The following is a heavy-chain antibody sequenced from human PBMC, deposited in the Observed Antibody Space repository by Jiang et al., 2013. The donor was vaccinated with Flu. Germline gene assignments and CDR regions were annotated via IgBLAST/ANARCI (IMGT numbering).Heavy chain of an antibody. J-gene: IGHJ4*02. V-gene: IGHV4-59*01. CDR1: GGSISSYS. CDR3: ARMYEYSYGPDFTYYFDY. CDR2: IYYSGST. D-gene: IGHD5-18*01. Sequence: CTVSGGSISSYSWNWIRQPPGKGLEWIGYIYYSGSTNYNPSLKSRVTISVDTSKNQFSLKLSSVTAADTAVYYCARMYEYSYGPDFTYYFDYWGQGTLVTVSS.